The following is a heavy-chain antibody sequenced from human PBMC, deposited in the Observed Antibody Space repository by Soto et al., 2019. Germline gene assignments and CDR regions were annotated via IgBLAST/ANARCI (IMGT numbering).Heavy chain of an antibody. V-gene: IGHV1-2*04. CDR2: VDRNGGGS. J-gene: IGHJ4*02. Sequence: GASVKVSCKASGYTFTSYDISWVRQAPGQGLEWMGWVDRNGGGSNSAQKFQGSVTMTWDTSITTAYLDLTRLTTNDTATYFCATWVDYGDFEGFDFWGQGTLVTVS. CDR1: GYTFTSYD. D-gene: IGHD4-17*01. CDR3: ATWVDYGDFEGFDF.